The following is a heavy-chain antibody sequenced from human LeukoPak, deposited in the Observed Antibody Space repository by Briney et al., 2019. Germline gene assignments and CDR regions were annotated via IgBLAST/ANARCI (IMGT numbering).Heavy chain of an antibody. V-gene: IGHV3-7*01. CDR1: GFTFSSYA. CDR3: ARSSDYSNYVHFDY. D-gene: IGHD4-11*01. Sequence: GGSLRLSCAASGFTFSSYAMSWVRQAPGKGLEWVANIKQDGSEKYYVDSVKGRFTISRDNAKNSLYLQMNSLRAEDTAVYYCARSSDYSNYVHFDYWGQGTLVTVSS. J-gene: IGHJ4*02. CDR2: IKQDGSEK.